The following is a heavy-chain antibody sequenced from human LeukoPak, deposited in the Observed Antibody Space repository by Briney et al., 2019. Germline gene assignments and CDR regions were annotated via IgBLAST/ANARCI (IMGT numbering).Heavy chain of an antibody. Sequence: SETLSLTCTVSGGSISSYYWSWIRQPPGKGLEWIGYIYYSGSTNYNPSLKSRVTISVDTSKNQFSLKLSSVTAADTAVYYCARTPPRVVVPAAMVLRNDPSREEYYYYYMDVWGKGTTVTVSS. J-gene: IGHJ6*03. CDR3: ARTPPRVVVPAAMVLRNDPSREEYYYYYMDV. CDR1: GGSISSYY. V-gene: IGHV4-59*01. CDR2: IYYSGST. D-gene: IGHD2-2*01.